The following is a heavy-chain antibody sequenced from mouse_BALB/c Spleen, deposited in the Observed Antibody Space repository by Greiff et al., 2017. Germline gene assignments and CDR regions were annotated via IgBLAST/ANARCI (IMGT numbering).Heavy chain of an antibody. CDR2: INPSSGYT. CDR1: GYTFTSYT. Sequence: QVQLKQSGAELARPGASVKMSCKASGYTFTSYTMHWVKQRPGQGLEWIGYINPSSGYTNYNQKFKDKATLTADKSSSTAYMQLSSLTSEDSAVYYCARYLGRHAMDYWGQGTSVTVSA. V-gene: IGHV1-4*01. D-gene: IGHD4-1*01. J-gene: IGHJ4*01. CDR3: ARYLGRHAMDY.